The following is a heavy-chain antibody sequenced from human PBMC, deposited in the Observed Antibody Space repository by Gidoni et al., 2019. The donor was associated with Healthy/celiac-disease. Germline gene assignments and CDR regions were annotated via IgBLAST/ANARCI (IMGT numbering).Heavy chain of an antibody. D-gene: IGHD2-15*01. V-gene: IGHV3-15*01. CDR2: IKSKTDGGTT. CDR3: TTGDCSGGSCYSPSYYYYGMDV. CDR1: GSPFSNDW. J-gene: IGHJ6*02. Sequence: EVQLVEFGGGLVKPGGSLRLSCAASGSPFSNDWMSWVRQGPGKGLEWVGRIKSKTDGGTTDYAAPVKGRFTISREDSKNTLYLQMNSLKTEDTAVYYCTTGDCSGGSCYSPSYYYYGMDVWGQGTTVTVSS.